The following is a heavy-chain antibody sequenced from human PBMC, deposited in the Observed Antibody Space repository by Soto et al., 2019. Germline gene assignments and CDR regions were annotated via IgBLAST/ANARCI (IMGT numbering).Heavy chain of an antibody. D-gene: IGHD6-13*01. CDR2: IIPMFRTA. V-gene: IGHV1-69*01. CDR3: ARDQQPKRGGYYYYYAMDV. Sequence: QVQLVQSGAEVKKPGSSVKVSCKASGSTFSTYAINWVRQAPGQGLEWMGGIIPMFRTAEYAQQFQGRVTITADEPTSTAYMELSSLRSEDTAVYYCARDQQPKRGGYYYYYAMDVWGQGTTVTVSS. CDR1: GSTFSTYA. J-gene: IGHJ6*02.